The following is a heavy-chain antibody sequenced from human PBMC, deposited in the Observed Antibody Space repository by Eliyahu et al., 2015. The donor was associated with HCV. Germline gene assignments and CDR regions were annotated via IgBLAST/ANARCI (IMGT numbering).Heavy chain of an antibody. D-gene: IGHD2-2*01. Sequence: QVQLQESGPGLVKPSGTLSLTCAVSGDSISSSNWWSWVRQPPGKGLEWIGEIYHSGNTNSHPSLKSRVTISVDNSKNQFSLKLSSVTAADTAVYYCARTRCSSTSCFLIDYWGQGTLVTVSS. J-gene: IGHJ4*02. CDR2: IYHSGNT. V-gene: IGHV4-4*02. CDR3: ARTRCSSTSCFLIDY. CDR1: GDSISSSNW.